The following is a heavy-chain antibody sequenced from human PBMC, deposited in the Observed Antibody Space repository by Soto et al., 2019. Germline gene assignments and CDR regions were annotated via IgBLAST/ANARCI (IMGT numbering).Heavy chain of an antibody. V-gene: IGHV3-9*01. Sequence: EVQLVESGGGFVQPGGSLRLSCAAFGFMFNDYAMHWVRQTPGKGLEWVSVISWNSGIIDYADSVKGRFTISRDSAKNSLYLQMKSLRTEDTALYYCTKDKQYSISGGYYFDYWGQGTLVTVSS. CDR3: TKDKQYSISGGYYFDY. CDR2: ISWNSGII. CDR1: GFMFNDYA. J-gene: IGHJ4*02. D-gene: IGHD6-13*01.